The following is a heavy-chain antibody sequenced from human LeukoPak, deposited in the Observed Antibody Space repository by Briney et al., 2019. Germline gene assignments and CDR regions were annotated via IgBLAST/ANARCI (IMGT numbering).Heavy chain of an antibody. CDR3: AREEVAGHSH. V-gene: IGHV1-69*13. D-gene: IGHD6-19*01. CDR2: IIPIFGIA. J-gene: IGHJ4*02. Sequence: ASVKVSCKASGGTFSSYAISWVRQAPGQGLEWMGRIIPIFGIANYAQKFQGRVTITADESTSTAYMELSSLRSEDTAVYYCAREEVAGHSHWGQGTLVTVSS. CDR1: GGTFSSYA.